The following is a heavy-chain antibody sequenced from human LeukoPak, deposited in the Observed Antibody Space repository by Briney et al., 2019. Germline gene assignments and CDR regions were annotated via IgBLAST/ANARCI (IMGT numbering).Heavy chain of an antibody. CDR1: GVSIKNYY. D-gene: IGHD2/OR15-2a*01. CDR2: IYYAGSS. V-gene: IGHV4-59*08. Sequence: SETLSLTCTVSGVSIKNYYWSWIRQPPGKGLEWIANIYYAGSSNYYPSLKSRVSVSIDASKNHLSLKLTSVTAADTAIYYCARQAVIIPTGMEGPWFDPWGQGTLVAVSS. J-gene: IGHJ5*02. CDR3: ARQAVIIPTGMEGPWFDP.